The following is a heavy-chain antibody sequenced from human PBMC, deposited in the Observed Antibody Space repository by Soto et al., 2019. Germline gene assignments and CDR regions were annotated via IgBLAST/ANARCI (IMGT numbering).Heavy chain of an antibody. Sequence: EVQLLESGGGLVQPGGSLRLSCAASGFTFSSYAMSWVRQAPGKGLEWVSAFSGSGGSTYYADSVKGRFTISRDNSKNTLYLQMNSLRAEDTAVYYCAKGSGVYIVATPGYFDYWGQGTLVTVSS. CDR3: AKGSGVYIVATPGYFDY. D-gene: IGHD5-12*01. CDR1: GFTFSSYA. CDR2: FSGSGGST. V-gene: IGHV3-23*01. J-gene: IGHJ4*02.